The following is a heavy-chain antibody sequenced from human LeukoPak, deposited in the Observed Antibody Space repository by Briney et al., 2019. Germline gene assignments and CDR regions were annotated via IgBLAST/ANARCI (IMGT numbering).Heavy chain of an antibody. CDR3: ARCSPCGGYCSSTSCYRSLLSYFDY. J-gene: IGHJ4*02. V-gene: IGHV1-2*02. CDR2: INPNSGGT. CDR1: GYTFTGYY. Sequence: ASVKVSCKASGYTFTGYYMHWVRQAPGQGLEWMGWINPNSGGTNYAQKFQGRVTMTRDTSISTAYMELSRLRSDDTAVYYCARCSPCGGYCSSTSCYRSLLSYFDYWGQGTLVTVSS. D-gene: IGHD2-2*01.